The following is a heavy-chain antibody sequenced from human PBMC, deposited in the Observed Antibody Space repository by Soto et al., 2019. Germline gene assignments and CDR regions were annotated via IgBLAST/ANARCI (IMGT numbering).Heavy chain of an antibody. J-gene: IGHJ4*02. V-gene: IGHV3-23*01. CDR1: GFTFSSYA. Sequence: GGSLSLSCAASGFTFSSYAMSWVRQAPGKGLEWVSAISGSGGSTYYADSVKGRFTISRDNSKNTLYLQMNSLRAEDTAVYYCANLWFGELPRFDYWGQGTLVTVSS. CDR2: ISGSGGST. D-gene: IGHD3-10*01. CDR3: ANLWFGELPRFDY.